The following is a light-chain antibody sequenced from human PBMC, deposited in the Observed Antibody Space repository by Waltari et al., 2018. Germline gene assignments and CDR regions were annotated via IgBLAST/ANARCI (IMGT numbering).Light chain of an antibody. V-gene: IGLV1-44*01. CDR1: NSNIGTNP. CDR2: NNN. CDR3: AAWDGSLHGPV. J-gene: IGLJ3*02. Sequence: QSVLTQPPSASGTPGQRVSIPCSGTNSNIGTNPVNWFQQIPGTAPKLLIYNNNLRPSGVSDRISASKSGTSASLAISGLQSEDEATYYCAAWDGSLHGPVFGGGTKLTVL.